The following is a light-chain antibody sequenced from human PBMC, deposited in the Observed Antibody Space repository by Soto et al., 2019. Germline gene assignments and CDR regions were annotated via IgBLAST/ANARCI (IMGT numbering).Light chain of an antibody. J-gene: IGKJ1*01. CDR2: KAS. CDR3: HKYDIYYSWS. V-gene: IGKV1-5*03. Sequence: DIQMTQSPSTPSASVGDRVTITSRASQSSSNWLAWYQQQPGKAPKLLICKASSLESGVPSRFSGSGSGSEFTPTISISLPNDFATYYCHKYDIYYSWSFGQGTKVEVE. CDR1: QSSSNW.